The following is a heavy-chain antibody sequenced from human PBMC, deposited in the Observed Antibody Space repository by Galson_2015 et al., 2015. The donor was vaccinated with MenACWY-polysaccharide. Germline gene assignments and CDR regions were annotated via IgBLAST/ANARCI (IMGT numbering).Heavy chain of an antibody. D-gene: IGHD1-26*01. CDR1: GYSISSGYY. J-gene: IGHJ4*02. Sequence: SETLSLTCAVSGYSISSGYYWGWIRQPPGKGLEWIGSIYHSGSTYYNPSLKSRVTISVDTSKNQFSLKLSSVTAADTAVYYCARVEKYIGSYYILHWGQGTLVTVSS. V-gene: IGHV4-38-2*01. CDR3: ARVEKYIGSYYILH. CDR2: IYHSGST.